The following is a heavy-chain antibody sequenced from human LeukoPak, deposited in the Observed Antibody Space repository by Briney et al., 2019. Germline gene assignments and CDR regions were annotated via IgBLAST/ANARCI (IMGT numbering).Heavy chain of an antibody. CDR1: GGSFSGYY. CDR2: INHSGST. CDR3: ARVVSGRGRETDY. J-gene: IGHJ4*02. V-gene: IGHV4-34*01. D-gene: IGHD3-10*01. Sequence: PSETLPLTCAVYGGSFSGYYWSWIRQPPGKGLEWIGEINHSGSTNYNPSLKSRVTISVDTSKNQFSLKLSSVTAADTAVYYCARVVSGRGRETDYWGQGTLVTVSS.